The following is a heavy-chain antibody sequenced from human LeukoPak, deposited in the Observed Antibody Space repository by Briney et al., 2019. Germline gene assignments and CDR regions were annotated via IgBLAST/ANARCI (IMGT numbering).Heavy chain of an antibody. CDR2: ISDDSYRT. Sequence: GGSLRLSRITSGFNFGGYYMGWIRQAPGKGLEWVSYISDDSYRTPYGDSVKGRFTISRDNAKNSLYLQMDSLRVEDTAVNYCARARGVGIGAHFDYWGQGTLVTVTS. D-gene: IGHD2-8*01. V-gene: IGHV3-11*01. CDR3: ARARGVGIGAHFDY. CDR1: GFNFGGYY. J-gene: IGHJ4*02.